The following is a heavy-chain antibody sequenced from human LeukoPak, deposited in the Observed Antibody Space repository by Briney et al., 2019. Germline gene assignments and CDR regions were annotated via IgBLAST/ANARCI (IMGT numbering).Heavy chain of an antibody. CDR3: AEDGHIVATSYFDY. D-gene: IGHD5-12*01. J-gene: IGHJ4*02. CDR1: GFTFSSYG. CDR2: ISYDGSNK. V-gene: IGHV3-30*18. Sequence: PGRSLRLSCAASGFTFSSYGMHWVRQAPGKGLEWVAVISYDGSNKYYADSVKGRFTISRDNSKNTLYLQMNSLRAEDTVVYYCAEDGHIVATSYFDYWGQGTLITVSS.